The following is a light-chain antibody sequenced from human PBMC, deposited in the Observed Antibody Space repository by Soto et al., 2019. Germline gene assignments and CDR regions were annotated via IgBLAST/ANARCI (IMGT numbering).Light chain of an antibody. Sequence: DIQMTQSPSTLSASVGERVTITCRARQSVSNWLAWYQQKPGKAPKVLIYDVSSLESGVPSRFSGSGSGTAFILTISSLQPDDFATYYCQQYDSYSWTFGQGTKVEMK. CDR3: QQYDSYSWT. CDR1: QSVSNW. CDR2: DVS. J-gene: IGKJ1*01. V-gene: IGKV1-5*01.